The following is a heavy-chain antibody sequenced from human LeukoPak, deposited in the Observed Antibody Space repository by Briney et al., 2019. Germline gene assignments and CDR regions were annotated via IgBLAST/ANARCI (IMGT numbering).Heavy chain of an antibody. J-gene: IGHJ4*02. CDR2: ISGSGGST. V-gene: IGHV3-23*01. Sequence: GGSLRLFCAASGFTFSSYAMSWVRQAPGKGLEWVSAISGSGGSTYYADSVKGRFTISRDNSKNTLYLQMNSLRAEDTAVYYCAKVRGSCWYYSDWGQGTLVTVSS. CDR3: AKVRGSCWYYSD. CDR1: GFTFSSYA. D-gene: IGHD6-13*01.